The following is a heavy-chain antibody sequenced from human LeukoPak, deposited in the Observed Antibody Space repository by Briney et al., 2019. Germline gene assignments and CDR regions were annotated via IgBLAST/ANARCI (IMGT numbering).Heavy chain of an antibody. D-gene: IGHD1-1*01. CDR2: IGTASDT. V-gene: IGHV3-13*01. CDR3: ARGPPRGKYYYMDV. J-gene: IGHJ6*03. Sequence: GGSLRLSCAASGFTFSSFDMLWVRQPTGQGLEWVSTIGTASDTYYPGSVEGRFTLSRDNAKNSLYLQMNSLTAGDTAVYYCARGPPRGKYYYMDVWGKGTTVTVSS. CDR1: GFTFSSFD.